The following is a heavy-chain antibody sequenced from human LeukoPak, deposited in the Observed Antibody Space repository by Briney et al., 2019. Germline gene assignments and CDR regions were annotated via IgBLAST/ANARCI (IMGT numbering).Heavy chain of an antibody. V-gene: IGHV1-2*02. D-gene: IGHD5-12*01. CDR1: GYTFTCYY. Sequence: ASVKVSFTASGYTFTCYYMHWVRQAPGQGREWMGWINPNSGGTNYAQKFQGRVTMTRDTSISTDYMEVSRLRSDDTPVYYCARQSGYDDYYYYYMDVWGKGTTVTVSS. CDR2: INPNSGGT. CDR3: ARQSGYDDYYYYYMDV. J-gene: IGHJ6*03.